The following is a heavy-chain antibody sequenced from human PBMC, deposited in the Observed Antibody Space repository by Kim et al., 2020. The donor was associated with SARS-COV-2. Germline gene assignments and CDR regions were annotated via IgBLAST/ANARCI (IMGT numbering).Heavy chain of an antibody. CDR2: VIPILDTV. CDR3: AREGGLTLGGVIVIRGAFDI. CDR1: GGTFRSYA. V-gene: IGHV1-69*13. Sequence: SVKVSCKASGGTFRSYAMSWVRQSHGDGREGRGGVIPILDTVNDPQKFQGRVTITADESTSTAYMELSRLRSEDTAVYYCAREGGLTLGGVIVIRGAFDIWGQGTMVTVSS. D-gene: IGHD3-16*02. J-gene: IGHJ3*02.